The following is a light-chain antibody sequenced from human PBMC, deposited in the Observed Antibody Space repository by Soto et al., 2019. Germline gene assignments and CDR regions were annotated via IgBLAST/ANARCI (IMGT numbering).Light chain of an antibody. CDR1: QSVSSN. CDR2: GAS. V-gene: IGKV3-15*01. CDR3: QPYNNWPFT. Sequence: EIVMTQSPATLSVSPGERATLSCRASQSVSSNLAWYQQKPGQAPRLLIYGASTRATGIPARFSGSGSGTDFTLTISSLQPEDGAVDDCQPYNNWPFTFGLGTKVDIK. J-gene: IGKJ3*01.